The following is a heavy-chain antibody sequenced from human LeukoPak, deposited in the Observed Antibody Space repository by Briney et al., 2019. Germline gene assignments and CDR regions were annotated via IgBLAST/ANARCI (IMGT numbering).Heavy chain of an antibody. D-gene: IGHD3-22*01. V-gene: IGHV4-34*01. CDR1: GGSFSGYY. J-gene: IGHJ4*02. Sequence: SETLSLTRAVYGGSFSGYYWSWIRQPPGKGLEWIGEINHSGSTNYNPSLKSRVTISVDTSKNQFSLKLSSVTAADTAVYYCARGRRGFVDYWGQGTLVTVSS. CDR3: ARGRRGFVDY. CDR2: INHSGST.